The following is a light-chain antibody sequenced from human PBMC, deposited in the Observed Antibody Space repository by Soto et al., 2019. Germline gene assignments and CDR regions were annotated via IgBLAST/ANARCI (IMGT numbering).Light chain of an antibody. Sequence: QLVLTQSPSASASLGASVKLTCTLSSGHSNNAIAWHQQQPEKGPRYLMKVNSDGSHIKGDGIPGRFSGSSSGAERYLTVSSRLSEDEADYYCQTWDTGIVVFGGGTQLTVL. CDR3: QTWDTGIVV. CDR2: VNSDGSH. CDR1: SGHSNNA. V-gene: IGLV4-69*01. J-gene: IGLJ3*02.